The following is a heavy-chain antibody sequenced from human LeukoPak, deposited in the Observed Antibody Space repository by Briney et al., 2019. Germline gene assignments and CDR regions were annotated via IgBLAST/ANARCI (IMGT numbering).Heavy chain of an antibody. V-gene: IGHV3-66*01. J-gene: IGHJ4*02. CDR2: IYSGGST. CDR3: ARGPCGYHYS. D-gene: IGHD5-12*01. Sequence: GGSLRLSCAASAFSVGSNYMTWVRQAPGKGLEWVSLIYSGGSTYYADSVKGRFTISRNNSKNTLYLQMNGLSAADTAVYYCARGPCGYHYSGGQGTLATVSS. CDR1: AFSVGSNY.